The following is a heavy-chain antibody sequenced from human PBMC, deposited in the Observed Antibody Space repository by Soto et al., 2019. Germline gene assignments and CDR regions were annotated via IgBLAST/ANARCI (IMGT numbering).Heavy chain of an antibody. CDR2: IIPILGIA. D-gene: IGHD2-15*01. CDR1: GGTFSSYT. CDR3: ALMTYSKGGYY. V-gene: IGHV1-69*02. Sequence: QVQLVQSGAEVKKPGSSVKVSCKASGGTFSSYTISWVRQAPGQGLKWMGRIIPILGIANYAQKFQGRVTITADKSTSTAYMELSSLRSEDTAVYYCALMTYSKGGYYWGQGTLVTVSS. J-gene: IGHJ4*02.